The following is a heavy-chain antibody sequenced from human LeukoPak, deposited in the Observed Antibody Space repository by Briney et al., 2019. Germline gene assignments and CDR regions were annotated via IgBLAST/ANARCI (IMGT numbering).Heavy chain of an antibody. CDR2: MSATGSDI. Sequence: PGGTLRLSCAASGFIFRSYGMSWVRQAPGKGLQWVSTMSATGSDIHHADSVKGRFTISRDNSKKTVSLQMHSLRREDTAVYYCVKDLLQWYKFDSWGQGTLVIVSS. V-gene: IGHV3-23*01. J-gene: IGHJ4*02. D-gene: IGHD4-23*01. CDR3: VKDLLQWYKFDS. CDR1: GFIFRSYG.